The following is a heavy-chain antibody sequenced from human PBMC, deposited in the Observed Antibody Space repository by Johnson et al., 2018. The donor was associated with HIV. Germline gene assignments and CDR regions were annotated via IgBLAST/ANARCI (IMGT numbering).Heavy chain of an antibody. Sequence: VESGGGLVQPGRSLRLSCAASGFTFDDYAMHWVRQAPGKGLEWVSGISWNSGSIGYADSVKGRFTISRENPKNSLYVQMNSLRAGDTAIYYCARGGSSGWSGFLAFDIWGQGTMVTVSS. V-gene: IGHV3-9*01. J-gene: IGHJ3*02. CDR3: ARGGSSGWSGFLAFDI. CDR2: ISWNSGSI. CDR1: GFTFDDYA. D-gene: IGHD6-19*01.